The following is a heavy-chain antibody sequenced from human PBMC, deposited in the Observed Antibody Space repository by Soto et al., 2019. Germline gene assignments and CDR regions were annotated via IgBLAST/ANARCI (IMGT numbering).Heavy chain of an antibody. Sequence: ASVKVSCKASGYTFTSYGIGGVRQAPGQGLEWMGWISAYNGNTNYAQKLQGRVTMTTDTSTSTAYMELRSLRSDDTAVYYCARAGYSSGFGAFDIWGQGTMVTVSS. CDR3: ARAGYSSGFGAFDI. V-gene: IGHV1-18*01. D-gene: IGHD6-19*01. CDR2: ISAYNGNT. J-gene: IGHJ3*02. CDR1: GYTFTSYG.